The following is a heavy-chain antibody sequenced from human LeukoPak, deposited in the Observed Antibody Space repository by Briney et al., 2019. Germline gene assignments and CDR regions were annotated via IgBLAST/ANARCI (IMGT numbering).Heavy chain of an antibody. V-gene: IGHV1-8*03. CDR3: ARGGSGYYQNWFDP. Sequence: ASVKVSCKASGYTFTSYDINWVRQATGQGLEWMGCMNPNSGNTGYAQKFQGRVTITRNTSISTAYMELSSLRSEDTAVYYCARGGSGYYQNWFDPWGQGTLATVSS. J-gene: IGHJ5*02. D-gene: IGHD3-22*01. CDR1: GYTFTSYD. CDR2: MNPNSGNT.